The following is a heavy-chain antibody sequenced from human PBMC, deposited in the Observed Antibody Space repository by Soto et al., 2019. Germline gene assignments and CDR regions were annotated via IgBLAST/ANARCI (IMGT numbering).Heavy chain of an antibody. CDR2: IWYDGSNK. J-gene: IGHJ6*02. D-gene: IGHD2-15*01. Sequence: QVQLVESGGGVVQPGRSLRLSCAASGFTFSSYGMHWVRQAPGKGLEWVAVIWYDGSNKYYADSVKGRFTISRDNSKNTLYLQMNSLRAEDTAVYYCARDMGFAAPYYYYGMDVWGQGTTVTVSS. CDR3: ARDMGFAAPYYYYGMDV. CDR1: GFTFSSYG. V-gene: IGHV3-33*01.